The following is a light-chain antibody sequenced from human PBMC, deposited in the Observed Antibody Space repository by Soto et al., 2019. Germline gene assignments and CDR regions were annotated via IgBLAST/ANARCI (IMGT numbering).Light chain of an antibody. J-gene: IGKJ1*01. V-gene: IGKV1-39*01. Sequence: DIQMTQSPSSLSASVGDRVTITCLASQSITTYLNWYQQKPGKAPNLLVYAASTLQSGVPSRFSGSGSGTDFTLTIDSLQPEDFATYYCQQSYSTLWTFGQGTKVDIK. CDR2: AAS. CDR3: QQSYSTLWT. CDR1: QSITTY.